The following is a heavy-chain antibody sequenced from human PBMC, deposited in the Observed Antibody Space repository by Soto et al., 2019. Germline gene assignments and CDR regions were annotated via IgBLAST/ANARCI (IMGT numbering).Heavy chain of an antibody. Sequence: GGSLRLSCAASGFTFSSYSMNWVRQAPGKGLEWVSVIYSGGSTYYADSVKGRFTISRDNAKNTLYLQMNSLRADDTALYYCGKSEVVRAVIINWGFFDYWGQGTRVTVSS. V-gene: IGHV3-66*01. CDR3: GKSEVVRAVIINWGFFDY. D-gene: IGHD3-10*01. J-gene: IGHJ4*02. CDR1: GFTFSSYS. CDR2: IYSGGST.